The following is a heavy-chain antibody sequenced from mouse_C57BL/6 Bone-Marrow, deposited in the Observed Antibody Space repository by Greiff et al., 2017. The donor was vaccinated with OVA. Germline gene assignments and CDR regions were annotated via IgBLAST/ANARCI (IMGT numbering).Heavy chain of an antibody. D-gene: IGHD3-2*02. J-gene: IGHJ3*01. Sequence: VQVVESGAELARPGASVKLSCKASGYTFTSYGISWVKQRTGQGLEWIGEIYPRSGNTYYNEKFKGKATLTADKSSSTAYMELRSLTSEDSAVYFCARSGQLRLPDWGQGTLVTVSA. CDR1: GYTFTSYG. V-gene: IGHV1-81*01. CDR3: ARSGQLRLPD. CDR2: IYPRSGNT.